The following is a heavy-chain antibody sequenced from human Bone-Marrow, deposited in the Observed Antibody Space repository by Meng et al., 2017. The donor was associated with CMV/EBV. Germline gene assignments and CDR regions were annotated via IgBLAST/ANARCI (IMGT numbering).Heavy chain of an antibody. CDR1: GGTFSSYT. CDR2: IIPIFGTA. Sequence: SVKVSCKASGGTFSSYTISWVRQAPGQGLEWMGGIIPIFGTANYAQKFQGRVTITTDESTSTAHMELSSLRSEDTAVYYCARGGVSGCSSTSCYTGWFDPGSQGTLVT. V-gene: IGHV1-69*05. J-gene: IGHJ5*02. CDR3: ARGGVSGCSSTSCYTGWFDP. D-gene: IGHD2-2*02.